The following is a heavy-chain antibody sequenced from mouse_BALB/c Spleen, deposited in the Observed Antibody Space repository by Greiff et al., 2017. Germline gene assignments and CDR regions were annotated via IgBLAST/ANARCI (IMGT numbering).Heavy chain of an antibody. CDR2: ISSGGST. CDR1: GFTFSSYA. V-gene: IGHV5-6-5*01. D-gene: IGHD1-2*01. Sequence: EVMLVESGGGLVKPGGSLKLSCAASGFTFSSYAMSWVRQTPEKRLEWVASISSGGSTYYPDSVKGRFTISRDIARNILYLQMSSLRSEDTAMYYCATITTASLFAYWGQGTLVTVSA. CDR3: ATITTASLFAY. J-gene: IGHJ3*01.